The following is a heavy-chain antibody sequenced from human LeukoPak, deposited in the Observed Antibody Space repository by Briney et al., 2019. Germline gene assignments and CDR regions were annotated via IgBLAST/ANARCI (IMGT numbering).Heavy chain of an antibody. CDR1: GGTFTSYA. D-gene: IGHD2-21*02. V-gene: IGHV1-69*05. CDR3: ARDPQVVTAILTGNWFDP. Sequence: ASVKVSCKATGGTFTSYAISWVRQAPGQGLEWMGGIIPIFGTANYAQKFQGRVTITTDESTSTAYMELSSLRSEDTAVYYCARDPQVVTAILTGNWFDPWGQGTLVTVSS. J-gene: IGHJ5*02. CDR2: IIPIFGTA.